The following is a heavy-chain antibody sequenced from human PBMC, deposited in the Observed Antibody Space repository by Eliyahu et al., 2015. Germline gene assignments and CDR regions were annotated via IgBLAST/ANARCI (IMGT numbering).Heavy chain of an antibody. CDR2: IIPIFGTA. V-gene: IGHV1-69*01. CDR3: ASPRLSGYDGESQVYYYGMDV. Sequence: QVQLVQSGAEVKKPGSSVKVSCKASGGTFSSXAXSWXLXAPGQGLEWMGGIIPIFGTANYAQKFQGRVTITADESTSTAYMELSSLRSEDTAVYYCASPRLSGYDGESQVYYYGMDVWGQGTTVTVSS. D-gene: IGHD5-12*01. CDR1: GGTFSSXA. J-gene: IGHJ6*02.